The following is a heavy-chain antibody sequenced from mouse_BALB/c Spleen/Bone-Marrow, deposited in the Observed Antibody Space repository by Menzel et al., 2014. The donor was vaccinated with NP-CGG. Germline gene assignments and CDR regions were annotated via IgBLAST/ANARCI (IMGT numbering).Heavy chain of an antibody. CDR2: IRSKSNNYAT. CDR3: VYGSSAMDY. D-gene: IGHD1-1*01. Sequence: VQLKQSGGGLVQPTGSLKLSCAASGFTFNTYAMNWVRQAPGKGLEWVARIRSKSNNYATYYADSVKDRFTISRDDSQSMLYLQMNNLKTEDTAMYYCVYGSSAMDYWGQGTSVTVS. CDR1: GFTFNTYA. J-gene: IGHJ4*01. V-gene: IGHV10-1*02.